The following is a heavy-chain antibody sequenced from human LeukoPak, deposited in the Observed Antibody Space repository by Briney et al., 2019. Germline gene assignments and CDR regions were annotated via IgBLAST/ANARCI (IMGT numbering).Heavy chain of an antibody. J-gene: IGHJ1*01. Sequence: PGGSLRLSCAASGFTFSRNWMSWVRQAPGKGREWVANINQDGSVKYYVDSVKGRFTISRDNAKTSLYLQMNSLRAEDTAVYYCASLYSSSSSWAEYFQHWGQGTLVTVSS. CDR1: GFTFSRNW. CDR3: ASLYSSSSSWAEYFQH. V-gene: IGHV3-7*01. D-gene: IGHD6-6*01. CDR2: INQDGSVK.